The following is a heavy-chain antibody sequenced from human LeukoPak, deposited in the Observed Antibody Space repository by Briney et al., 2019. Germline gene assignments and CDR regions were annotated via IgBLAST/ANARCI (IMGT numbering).Heavy chain of an antibody. D-gene: IGHD6-13*01. CDR2: MKYDGRKK. J-gene: IGHJ4*02. CDR3: ARDIEAAGLFLDY. V-gene: IGHV3-7*03. Sequence: GGSLRLSCAASGFTFSSYWMSWVRQAPGKGLEGVANMKYDGRKKYYVDPVKGRFTISRDNAKNSLYLQMNSLRAEDTAVYYCARDIEAAGLFLDYWGQGTLVTVSS. CDR1: GFTFSSYW.